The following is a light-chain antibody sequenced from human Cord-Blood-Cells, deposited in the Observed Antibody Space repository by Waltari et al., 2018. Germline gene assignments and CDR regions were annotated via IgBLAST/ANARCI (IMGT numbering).Light chain of an antibody. CDR2: AAS. J-gene: IGKJ4*01. CDR1: QGISSY. CDR3: QQLNSYPLT. Sequence: DIQLTQSPSFLSASVGDRVTITCRASQGISSYLAWYQQKPGKAPKLLIYAASTLQSGVPSRCSGSGSGTEFTLTISSLQTEDFATYYCQQLNSYPLTFGGGTKVEIK. V-gene: IGKV1-9*01.